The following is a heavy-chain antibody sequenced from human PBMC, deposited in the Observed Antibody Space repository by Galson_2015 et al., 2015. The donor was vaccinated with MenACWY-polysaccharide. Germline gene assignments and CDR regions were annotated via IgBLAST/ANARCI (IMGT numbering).Heavy chain of an antibody. V-gene: IGHV3-30-3*01. CDR2: ISYDGSSK. CDR1: GFTFSTYA. D-gene: IGHD2-2*01. J-gene: IGHJ6*02. Sequence: LRLSCAASGFTFSTYAIHWVRQAPGKGLEWVAVISYDGSSKYFADSVMGRFTISRDNSRNTFYLQMNSLTLEDTAVYYCARAYCDRTTCYGMDVWGQGTTVTVSS. CDR3: ARAYCDRTTCYGMDV.